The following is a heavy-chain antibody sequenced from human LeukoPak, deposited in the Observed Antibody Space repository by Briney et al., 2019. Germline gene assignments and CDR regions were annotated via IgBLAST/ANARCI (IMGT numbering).Heavy chain of an antibody. D-gene: IGHD3-3*01. J-gene: IGHJ3*01. CDR1: GLTFSDYY. CDR2: ISNSGNII. CDR3: EREGVNSPDDTLDV. V-gene: IGHV3-11*04. Sequence: GGSLRLSCAASGLTFSDYYMSWIRQAPGKGLEWVSYISNSGNIIDYADSVKGRFTISRDNSKSTLYLQMNSLRPEDTAVYYCEREGVNSPDDTLDVWGQGTVVTVSS.